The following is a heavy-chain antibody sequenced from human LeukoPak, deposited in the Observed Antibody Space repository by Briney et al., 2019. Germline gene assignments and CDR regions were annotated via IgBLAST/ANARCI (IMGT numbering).Heavy chain of an antibody. V-gene: IGHV4-4*07. CDR2: IYTSGST. CDR3: ARDRRDSGSYLGDYYYYYMDV. J-gene: IGHJ6*03. D-gene: IGHD1-26*01. CDR1: GGSISSYY. Sequence: PSETPSLTCTVSGGSISSYYWSWIRQPAGKGLEWIGRIYTSGSTNYNPSLKSRVTMSVDTSKNQFSLKLSSVTAADTAVYYCARDRRDSGSYLGDYYYYYMDVWGKGTTVTVSS.